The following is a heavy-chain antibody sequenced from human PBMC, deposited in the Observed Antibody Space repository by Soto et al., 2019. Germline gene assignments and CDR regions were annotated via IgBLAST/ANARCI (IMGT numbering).Heavy chain of an antibody. J-gene: IGHJ4*02. Sequence: SETLSLTCAVYGGSFSGYYWSWIRQPPGKGLEWIGEINHSGSTNYNPSLKSRVTISVDTSKNQFSLKLSSVTAADTAVYYCARVAVATIKRGRPFDYWGQGTLVTVSS. CDR3: ARVAVATIKRGRPFDY. CDR2: INHSGST. D-gene: IGHD5-12*01. V-gene: IGHV4-34*01. CDR1: GGSFSGYY.